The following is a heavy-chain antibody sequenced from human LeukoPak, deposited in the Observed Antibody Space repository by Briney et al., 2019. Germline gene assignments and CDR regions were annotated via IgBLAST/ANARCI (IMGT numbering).Heavy chain of an antibody. CDR3: ARDDLGIDY. J-gene: IGHJ4*02. Sequence: GGSLRLSCAASGFTFSSYAMSWVRQAPGKGLEWVSTSSGSGGSTYYADSVKGRFTISRDNSKNTVYLQMNNLRAEDTAVYYCARDDLGIDYWGQGTLVTVSS. D-gene: IGHD7-27*01. V-gene: IGHV3-23*01. CDR2: SSGSGGST. CDR1: GFTFSSYA.